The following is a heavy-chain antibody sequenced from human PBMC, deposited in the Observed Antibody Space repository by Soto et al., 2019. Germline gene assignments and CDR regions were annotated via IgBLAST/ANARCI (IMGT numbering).Heavy chain of an antibody. CDR2: VSKSDYT. Sequence: GGSLRLSCVVSGFTFNNYGINWVRQAPGKGLEWVSTVSKSDYTYYSDSVKGRFTISRDNAKNTVSLQMNTLRAEDTAVYYCAREDSIIIPAVSDFWGQGSLVTVSS. CDR3: AREDSIIIPAVSDF. V-gene: IGHV3-21*04. CDR1: GFTFNNYG. J-gene: IGHJ4*02. D-gene: IGHD2-2*01.